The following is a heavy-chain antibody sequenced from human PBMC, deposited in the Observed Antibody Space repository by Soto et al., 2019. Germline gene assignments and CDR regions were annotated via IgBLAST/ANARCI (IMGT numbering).Heavy chain of an antibody. CDR1: GGSFSDYY. CDR2: IYHSGST. J-gene: IGHJ5*02. V-gene: IGHV4-34*01. Sequence: SETLSLTCAVYGGSFSDYYWSWIRQPPGKGLEWIGEIYHSGSTNYNPSLKSRVTISVDTSKNQFSLKLSSVTAADTAVYYCARSDYDSNWFDPWGQGTLVTVSS. CDR3: ARSDYDSNWFDP. D-gene: IGHD3-22*01.